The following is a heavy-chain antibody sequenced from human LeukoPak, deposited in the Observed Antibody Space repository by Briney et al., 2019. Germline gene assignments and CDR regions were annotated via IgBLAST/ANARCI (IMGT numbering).Heavy chain of an antibody. CDR2: INYSGTT. V-gene: IGHV4-31*02. J-gene: IGHJ4*01. CDR1: GFTFSSYAMH. Sequence: LRLSCAASGFTFSSYAMHWIRQHPGKGLEWIGYINYSGTTYYNPSLKSRVTISIDTSKNQFSLKLTSVTAADTAMYYCARESAIAAAVDYWGQGTLVTVSS. CDR3: ARESAIAAAVDY. D-gene: IGHD6-13*01.